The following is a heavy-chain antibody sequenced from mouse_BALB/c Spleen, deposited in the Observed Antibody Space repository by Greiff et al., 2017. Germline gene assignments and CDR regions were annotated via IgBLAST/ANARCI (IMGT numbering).Heavy chain of an antibody. D-gene: IGHD1-1*01. V-gene: IGHV14-4*02. CDR1: GFNIKDYS. Sequence: EVQLQQSGAELVRSGASVKLSCTASGFNIKDYSMHWVKQRPEQGLEWIGWIDPENGDTEYAPKFQGKATMTADTSSNTAYLQLSSLTSEDTAVYYCNVYGSSYEAWFAYWGQGTLVTVSA. J-gene: IGHJ3*01. CDR2: IDPENGDT. CDR3: NVYGSSYEAWFAY.